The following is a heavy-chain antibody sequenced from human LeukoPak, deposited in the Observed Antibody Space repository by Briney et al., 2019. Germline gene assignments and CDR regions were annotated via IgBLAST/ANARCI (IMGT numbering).Heavy chain of an antibody. V-gene: IGHV4-4*02. CDR1: GGSISSSNW. J-gene: IGHJ6*02. CDR2: IYHSGST. Sequence: SETLSLTCAVSGGSISSSNWWSWVRQPPGKGLEWIGEIYHSGSTNYNPSLKSRVTISVDKSKNQFSLKLSSVTAADTAVYYCARLTPPGIAVAAGGMDVWPQGPTLPVPS. CDR3: ARLTPPGIAVAAGGMDV. D-gene: IGHD6-19*01.